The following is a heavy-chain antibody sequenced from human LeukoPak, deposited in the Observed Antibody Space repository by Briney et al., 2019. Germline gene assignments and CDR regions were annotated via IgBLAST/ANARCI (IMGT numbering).Heavy chain of an antibody. CDR1: GGTFSSYA. CDR3: AKYYYGSGSYYNSFDY. D-gene: IGHD3-10*01. V-gene: IGHV1-69*13. J-gene: IGHJ4*02. Sequence: SVKVSCKASGGTFSSYAISWVRQAPGQGLEWMGGIIPIFGTANYAQKFQGRVTITADESTSTAYMELSSLRSEDTAVYYCAKYYYGSGSYYNSFDYWGQGTLVTVSS. CDR2: IIPIFGTA.